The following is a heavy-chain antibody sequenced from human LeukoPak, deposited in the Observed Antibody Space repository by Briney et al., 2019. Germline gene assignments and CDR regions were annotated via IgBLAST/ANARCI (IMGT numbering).Heavy chain of an antibody. CDR3: ARAPKGMTTVRYYYYYYKDV. CDR1: GGSFSGYY. CDR2: IYYSGST. V-gene: IGHV4-34*09. J-gene: IGHJ6*03. D-gene: IGHD4-11*01. Sequence: PSETLSLTCAVYGGSFSGYYWSWIRQPPGKGLEWIGYIYYSGSTFYNPSLKSRVTMSVDTSKNQFSLKLSSVTAADTAVYYCARAPKGMTTVRYYYYYYKDVWGKGTTVTVSS.